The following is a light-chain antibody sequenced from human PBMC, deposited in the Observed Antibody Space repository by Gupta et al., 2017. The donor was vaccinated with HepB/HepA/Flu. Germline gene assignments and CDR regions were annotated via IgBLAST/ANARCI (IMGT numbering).Light chain of an antibody. V-gene: IGLV5-45*02. J-gene: IGLJ3*02. Sequence: QAVLTQPSSLSASPGASASLTCTLRSGINVGTYRIYWYQQKPGSPPQYLLRYKSDSDKQQGSGVASRFSGSKDVSGNSSISLIAGSQSEGWVEYSCRIWHCSAWVWGGEHKL. CDR1: SGINVGTYR. CDR2: YKSDSDK. CDR3: RIWHCSAWV.